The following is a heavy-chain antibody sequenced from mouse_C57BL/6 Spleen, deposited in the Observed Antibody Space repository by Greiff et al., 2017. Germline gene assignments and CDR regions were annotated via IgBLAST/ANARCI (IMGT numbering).Heavy chain of an antibody. D-gene: IGHD2-5*01. Sequence: VKLQQSGAELVKPGASVKMSCTASGYTFTTYPIEWMKQNHGKSLEWIGNFHPYNDDTKYNEKFKGKATLTVEKSSSTVYLELSRLTSDDSAVYYCAIYSNYYYAMDYWGQGTSVTVSS. V-gene: IGHV1-47*01. CDR1: GYTFTTYP. J-gene: IGHJ4*01. CDR2: FHPYNDDT. CDR3: AIYSNYYYAMDY.